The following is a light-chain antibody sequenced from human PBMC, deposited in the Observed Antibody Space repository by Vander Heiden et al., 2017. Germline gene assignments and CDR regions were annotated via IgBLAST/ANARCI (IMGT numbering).Light chain of an antibody. CDR3: QQYGSSPLT. V-gene: IGKV3-20*01. CDR2: GAS. J-gene: IGKJ4*01. Sequence: EIRLTQSPGTLSWSQGEGPTLSCRASQSVSSSYLAWYQQKPGQAPRLLIYGASSRATGIPDRFSGSGSGTNFTLTISRLEPEDFAVYYCQQYGSSPLTFGGGTKVEIK. CDR1: QSVSSSY.